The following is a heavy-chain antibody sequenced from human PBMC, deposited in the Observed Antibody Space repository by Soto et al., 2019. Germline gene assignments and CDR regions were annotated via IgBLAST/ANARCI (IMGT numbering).Heavy chain of an antibody. Sequence: QVQLVQSGAGMKKPGASVKVSCKASGYTFTSYGISWVRQAPGQGLEWMGWISGYSGNTNYAQNLQGRVTMTTDTSTSTAYMELRSLRSDDSAVYYCARVPGTYGDYWGQGTLVTVSS. CDR3: ARVPGTYGDY. V-gene: IGHV1-18*01. D-gene: IGHD1-26*01. CDR1: GYTFTSYG. CDR2: ISGYSGNT. J-gene: IGHJ4*02.